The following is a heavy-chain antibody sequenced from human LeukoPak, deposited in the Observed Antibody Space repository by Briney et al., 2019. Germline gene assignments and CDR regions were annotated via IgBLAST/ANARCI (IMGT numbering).Heavy chain of an antibody. CDR3: AELGITMIGGV. CDR2: IKEGGSEK. J-gene: IGHJ6*04. V-gene: IGHV3-7*01. CDR1: GFTFSNYW. D-gene: IGHD3-10*02. Sequence: HPGGSLRLSCAASGFTFSNYWMSWVRQAPGKGLEWVANIKEGGSEKYYVDSVKGRFTISRDNAKNSLYLQMNSLRAEDTAVYYCAELGITMIGGVWGKGTTVTISS.